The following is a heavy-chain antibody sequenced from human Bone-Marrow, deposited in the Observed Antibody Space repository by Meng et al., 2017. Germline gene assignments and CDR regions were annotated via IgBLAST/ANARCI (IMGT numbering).Heavy chain of an antibody. V-gene: IGHV4-31*01. CDR1: GGCIRSGGNY. Sequence: HGQLPDSAPGVGDPSQTLSRTCTVSGGCIRSGGNYWSWIRPHSGKGLEWIGYIYYSGNTYYNPSLKSLVNISVDTSKNQFSLKVSSVTAADTAVYYCARGSTNWFDPWGQGILVTVSS. CDR3: ARGSTNWFDP. CDR2: IYYSGNT. J-gene: IGHJ5*02.